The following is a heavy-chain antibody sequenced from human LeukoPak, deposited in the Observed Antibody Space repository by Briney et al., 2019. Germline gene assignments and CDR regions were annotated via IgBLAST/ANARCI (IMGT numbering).Heavy chain of an antibody. D-gene: IGHD4-23*01. CDR1: GFTFSSYA. V-gene: IGHV3-23*01. CDR2: ISGSGDST. CDR3: AKDLGYGGNPPVYFDY. J-gene: IGHJ4*02. Sequence: GGSLRLSCAASGFTFSSYAMSWVRQAPGKGLEWVSGISGSGDSTYYADSVKGRFTTSRDNSKNTLYLQMSSLRAEDTAVYYCAKDLGYGGNPPVYFDYWGQGTLVTVSS.